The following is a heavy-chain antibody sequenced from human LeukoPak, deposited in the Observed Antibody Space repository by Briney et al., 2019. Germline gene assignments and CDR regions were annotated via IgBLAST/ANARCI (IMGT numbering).Heavy chain of an antibody. CDR1: GYTFTGHY. J-gene: IGHJ5*02. D-gene: IGHD2-21*01. V-gene: IGHV1-2*02. Sequence: ASVKVSCKASGYTFTGHYTHWVRQAPGQGLEWMGWINPNTDGTNYAQKFQGRVTMTRDTSISTAYMELSGLTSDDTAVYYCARDVVGGGTAWFDPWGQGTLVTVSS. CDR3: ARDVVGGGTAWFDP. CDR2: INPNTDGT.